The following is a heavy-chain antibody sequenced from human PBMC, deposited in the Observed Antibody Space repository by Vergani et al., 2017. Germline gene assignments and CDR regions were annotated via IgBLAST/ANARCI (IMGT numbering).Heavy chain of an antibody. CDR2: ISYDGSNK. Sequence: QVQLVESGGGVVQPGRSLRLSCAASGFTFSSYAMHWVRQAPGKGLDWLAVISYDGSNKYYADSVKGRFTISRDNSKNTLYLQMNSLRAEDTAVYYCARDYIVVVPAAILYYWGQGTLVTVSS. V-gene: IGHV3-30*04. CDR3: ARDYIVVVPAAILYY. CDR1: GFTFSSYA. J-gene: IGHJ4*02. D-gene: IGHD2-2*01.